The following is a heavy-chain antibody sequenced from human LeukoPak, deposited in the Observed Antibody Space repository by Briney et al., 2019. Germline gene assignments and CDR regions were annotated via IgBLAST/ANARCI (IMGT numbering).Heavy chain of an antibody. CDR1: GGTFSSYA. CDR2: IIPIFGTA. J-gene: IGHJ4*02. V-gene: IGHV1-69*05. D-gene: IGHD3-10*01. CDR3: ARAKNLPEYGSGGNTFDY. Sequence: GASVKVSCKASGGTFSSYAISWVRQAPGQGLEWMGGIIPIFGTANYAQKFQGRVTITTDESTSTAYMELSSLRSEDTAVYYCARAKNLPEYGSGGNTFDYWGQGTLVTVSS.